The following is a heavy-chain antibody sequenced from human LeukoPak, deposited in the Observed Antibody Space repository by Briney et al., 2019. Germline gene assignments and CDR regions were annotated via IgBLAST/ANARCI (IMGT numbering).Heavy chain of an antibody. CDR1: GYTFTGYY. CDR2: INPNSGGT. V-gene: IGHV1-2*02. D-gene: IGHD4-17*01. Sequence: ASVKVSCKASGYTFTGYYMHWVRQAPGQGLEWMGWINPNSGGTNYAQKFQGRVTMTRDTSISTAYMELSRLKSDDTAVYYCARGQGNGDYAAGWGQGTLVTVSS. J-gene: IGHJ4*02. CDR3: ARGQGNGDYAAG.